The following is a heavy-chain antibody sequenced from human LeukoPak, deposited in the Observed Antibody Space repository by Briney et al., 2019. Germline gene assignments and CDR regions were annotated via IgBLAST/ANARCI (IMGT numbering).Heavy chain of an antibody. CDR3: ARRGNGMDV. Sequence: VASVKVSCKASGGTFSSYAISWVRQAPGQGPEWTGGIIPIFGTANYAQKFQGRVTITADESTSTAYMELSSLRSEDTAVYYCARRGNGMDVWGKGTTVTVSS. CDR1: GGTFSSYA. CDR2: IIPIFGTA. J-gene: IGHJ6*04. V-gene: IGHV1-69*13.